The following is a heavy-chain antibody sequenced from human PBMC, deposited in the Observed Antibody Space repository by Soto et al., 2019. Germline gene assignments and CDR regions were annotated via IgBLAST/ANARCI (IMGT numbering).Heavy chain of an antibody. CDR3: ARDRHCDSTGCYGL. CDR2: VYYRGNT. CDR1: GGTISSTSYY. V-gene: IGHV4-39*02. J-gene: IGHJ4*02. Sequence: SETLSLTCTVSGGTISSTSYYWGWIRQPPGKGLEWIGGVYYRGNTYYNPSLESRITIFIDTSKNQFSLNLNSVTAADTAVYYCARDRHCDSTGCYGLWGQGTLVTVSS. D-gene: IGHD2-2*01.